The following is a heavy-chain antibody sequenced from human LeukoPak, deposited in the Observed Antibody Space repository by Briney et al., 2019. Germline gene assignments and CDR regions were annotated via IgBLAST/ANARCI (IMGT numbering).Heavy chain of an antibody. D-gene: IGHD3-22*01. CDR3: ARYGCDSSRCSVNGFDA. Sequence: PSETLSLTCTVSGVSISSNPYYWGWIRQPPGKGLEWIGTIYNSGNTNCNPSLRSRLTISVDTSMHQFSLKLSSMSAADTAVYYCARYGCDSSRCSVNGFDAWGRGTLVTVSS. J-gene: IGHJ5*02. CDR2: IYNSGNT. V-gene: IGHV4-39*01. CDR1: GVSISSNPYY.